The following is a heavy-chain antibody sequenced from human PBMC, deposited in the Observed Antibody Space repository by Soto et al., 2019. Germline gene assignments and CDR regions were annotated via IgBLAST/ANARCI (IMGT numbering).Heavy chain of an antibody. V-gene: IGHV4-59*01. Sequence: QVQLQESGPGLVKPSETLSLICTVSGASISDYYWTWIRQPPGKGLECFGYIYYTGSTSYNPSLRSRVSMSIDTSKNQFSLKLSSVTAADTAVYFCARAGKSYGGLFDYWGPGTLVTVSS. D-gene: IGHD5-18*01. J-gene: IGHJ4*02. CDR3: ARAGKSYGGLFDY. CDR1: GASISDYY. CDR2: IYYTGST.